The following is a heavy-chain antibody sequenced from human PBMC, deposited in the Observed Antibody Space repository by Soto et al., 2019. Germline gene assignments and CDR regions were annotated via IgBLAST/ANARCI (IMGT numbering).Heavy chain of an antibody. J-gene: IGHJ4*02. V-gene: IGHV3-74*01. CDR1: GFTFSGDW. D-gene: IGHD2-2*01. CDR3: ARGPRGLYHHDY. Sequence: EVQLVESGGGLVQPGESLRLSCAASGFTFSGDWMHWVRQAAGKGLVWVSRINMDGSSTNYADSVKGRFTISRDNAKNTLYLQMNSLRVDDTAVYYCARGPRGLYHHDYWGQGALVTVSS. CDR2: INMDGSST.